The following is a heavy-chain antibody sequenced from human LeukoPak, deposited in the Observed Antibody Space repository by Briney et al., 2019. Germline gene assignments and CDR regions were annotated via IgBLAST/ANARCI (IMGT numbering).Heavy chain of an antibody. CDR1: GFTFSSYG. D-gene: IGHD3-22*01. Sequence: GGSLRLSCAASGFTFSSYGMHWVRQAPGKGLEWVAVIWYDGSNKYYADSVKGRFTISRDNSKNTLYLQMNSLRAEDTAVYYCTKGPYYYDSSGYSRRWFDPWGQGTLVTVSS. J-gene: IGHJ5*02. V-gene: IGHV3-33*06. CDR3: TKGPYYYDSSGYSRRWFDP. CDR2: IWYDGSNK.